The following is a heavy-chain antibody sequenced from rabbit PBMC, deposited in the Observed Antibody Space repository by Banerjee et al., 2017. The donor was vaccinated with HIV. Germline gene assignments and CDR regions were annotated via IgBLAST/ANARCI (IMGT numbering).Heavy chain of an antibody. Sequence: QEQLVESGGGLVQPEGSLTLTCTASGFSFSSSYYMCWVRQAPGKGLEWIGCIDTGSGNTWYASWVNGRFTISKTSPTTVTLQMTSLTAADTATYFCAREMGGIGYASGGYALNLWGQGTLVTVS. CDR1: GFSFSSSYY. J-gene: IGHJ4*01. CDR3: AREMGGIGYASGGYALNL. CDR2: IDTGSGNT. D-gene: IGHD8-1*01. V-gene: IGHV1S45*01.